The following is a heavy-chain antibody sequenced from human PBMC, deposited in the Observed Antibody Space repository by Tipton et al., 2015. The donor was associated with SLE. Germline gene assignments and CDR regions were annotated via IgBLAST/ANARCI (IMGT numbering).Heavy chain of an antibody. CDR1: GGSFNGYY. CDR3: ARGVVTDKGDY. Sequence: TLSLTCAVYGGSFNGYYWSWIRQPPGKGLEWIEEINHSGSTNYNPSLKSRVTISVDTSKNQFSLKLSSVTAADTAVYYCARGVVTDKGDYWGQGTLVTVSS. CDR2: INHSGST. D-gene: IGHD4-23*01. J-gene: IGHJ4*02. V-gene: IGHV4-34*01.